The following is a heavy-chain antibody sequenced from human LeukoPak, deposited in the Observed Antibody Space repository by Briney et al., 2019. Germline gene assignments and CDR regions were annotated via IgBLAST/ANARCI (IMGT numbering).Heavy chain of an antibody. CDR1: GFTFSSYW. J-gene: IGHJ4*02. V-gene: IGHV3-7*01. D-gene: IGHD2-8*02. CDR3: ARDEVAVPGGSY. CDR2: TKPDGTEK. Sequence: PGGSLRLSCAASGFTFSSYWMHWVRQAPGKGLEWVANTKPDGTEKNYVDSVKGRFTISRDNTKNSLYLQMNSLRAEDTAVYYCARDEVAVPGGSYWGQGALVTVSS.